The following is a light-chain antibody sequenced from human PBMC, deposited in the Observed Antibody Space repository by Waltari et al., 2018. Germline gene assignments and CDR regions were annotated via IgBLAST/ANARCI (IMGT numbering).Light chain of an antibody. V-gene: IGKV3-15*01. CDR1: QSVTSN. CDR3: QQYNRWPPIT. J-gene: IGKJ5*01. CDR2: EAS. Sequence: IVMTQSPATLSVSPGERATLPCRASQSVTSNLAWYQQKPGQAPRLLIYEASTRATGIPARFSGSGSGTEFTLTISSLQSEDFAVYYCQQYNRWPPITFGQGTRLEIK.